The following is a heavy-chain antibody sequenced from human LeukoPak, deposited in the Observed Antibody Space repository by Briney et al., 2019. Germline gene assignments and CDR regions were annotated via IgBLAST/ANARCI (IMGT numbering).Heavy chain of an antibody. CDR2: MYYSGST. CDR1: GGSVSSGTYY. Sequence: SETLSLTCTVAGGSVSSGTYYWSWIRQPPWKGLEWIAYMYYSGSTNYNPSLKSRVTISIDTPKNQFSLKLSSVTAADSAVYFCARGYCTGGVCPDGFDIWGQGTMVTVSS. D-gene: IGHD2-8*02. V-gene: IGHV4-61*01. CDR3: ARGYCTGGVCPDGFDI. J-gene: IGHJ3*02.